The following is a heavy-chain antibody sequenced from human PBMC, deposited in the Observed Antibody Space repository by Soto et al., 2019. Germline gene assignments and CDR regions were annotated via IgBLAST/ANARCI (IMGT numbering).Heavy chain of an antibody. CDR3: ARVGGTVTSDY. V-gene: IGHV3-33*01. CDR2: IYFDGSKK. J-gene: IGHJ4*02. CDR1: GFSFSTYG. D-gene: IGHD4-17*01. Sequence: QVQLVESGGGVVQPGRSLRLSCAASGFSFSTYGMHWVRQAPGKGLEWVAVIYFDGSKKYYADSVKGRFTISRDNSKNTLYMQMSSLRAEDTAVYYCARVGGTVTSDYWGQGTLVTVS.